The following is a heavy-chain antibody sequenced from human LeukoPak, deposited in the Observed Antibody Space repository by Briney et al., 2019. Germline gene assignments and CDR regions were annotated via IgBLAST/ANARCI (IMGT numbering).Heavy chain of an antibody. CDR2: IYYSGTT. V-gene: IGHV4-59*11. CDR3: ARQTFTFGGLQILDS. Sequence: PSETLSLTCTVSGGSISGHFWSWIRRPPGKGLEWIGFIYYSGTTNYNPSLESRVTISPDTSKNQFSLKLSSVTAADAAIYYCARQTFTFGGLQILDSWGQGTLITVTS. J-gene: IGHJ4*02. D-gene: IGHD3-16*01. CDR1: GGSISGHF.